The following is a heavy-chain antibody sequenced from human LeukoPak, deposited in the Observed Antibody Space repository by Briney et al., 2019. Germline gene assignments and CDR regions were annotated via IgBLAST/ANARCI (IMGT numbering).Heavy chain of an antibody. D-gene: IGHD3-9*01. V-gene: IGHV5-51*01. Sequence: GESLKISCKGSGYSFTSYWIGWVRQMPGKGLEWMGIIYPGDSDTRYSPSFQGQVTISADKSISTAYLQWSSLKASDTAMYYCARHPRYFDALTRRDYYYYMDVWGKGITVTVSS. J-gene: IGHJ6*03. CDR1: GYSFTSYW. CDR3: ARHPRYFDALTRRDYYYYMDV. CDR2: IYPGDSDT.